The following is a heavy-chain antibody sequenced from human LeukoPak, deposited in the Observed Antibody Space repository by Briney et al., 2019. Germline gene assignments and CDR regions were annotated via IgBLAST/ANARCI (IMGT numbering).Heavy chain of an antibody. Sequence: PGGSLRLSCAASGFTFSIYWVHWVRQAPGKGLEWVAIIWYDGSNKYYADSVKGRFTISRDNSKNTLYLQMNSLRAEDTAVYYCARVPYATVADAFDIWGQGTLVTVSS. D-gene: IGHD2-8*01. CDR2: IWYDGSNK. CDR3: ARVPYATVADAFDI. CDR1: GFTFSIYW. J-gene: IGHJ3*02. V-gene: IGHV3-33*08.